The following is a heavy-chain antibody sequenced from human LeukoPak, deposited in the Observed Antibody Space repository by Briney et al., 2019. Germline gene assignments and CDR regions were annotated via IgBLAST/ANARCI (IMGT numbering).Heavy chain of an antibody. D-gene: IGHD1-7*01. V-gene: IGHV1-18*01. CDR3: ARDLTGTTRWWFDP. J-gene: IGHJ5*02. CDR1: VYTFTSYG. Sequence: ASVKVSCKASVYTFTSYGISWVRQAPGQGLEWMGWISAYNGNTNYAQKLQGRVTMTTDTSTSTAYMELRSLRSDDTAVYYCARDLTGTTRWWFDPWGQGTLVTVSS. CDR2: ISAYNGNT.